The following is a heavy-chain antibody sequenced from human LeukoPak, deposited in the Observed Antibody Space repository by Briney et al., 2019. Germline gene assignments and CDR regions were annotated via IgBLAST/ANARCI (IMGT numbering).Heavy chain of an antibody. D-gene: IGHD2-21*02. V-gene: IGHV3-23*01. CDR3: ASKWYCGGDCYYQIDF. CDR1: GFRFSSYA. J-gene: IGHJ4*02. CDR2: ISGSGVST. Sequence: HPGGSLRLSCAASGFRFSSYAMSWVRQAPGKGLEWVSAISGSGVSTYYADSVKGRFTISRDNSNNALYLQMNSLRAQDTAVYYCASKWYCGGDCYYQIDFWGQGTLVTVSS.